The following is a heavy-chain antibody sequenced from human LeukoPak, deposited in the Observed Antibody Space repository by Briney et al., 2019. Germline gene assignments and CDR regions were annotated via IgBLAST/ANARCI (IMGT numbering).Heavy chain of an antibody. J-gene: IGHJ3*02. V-gene: IGHV3-48*03. Sequence: PGGSLRLSCAASGFTFSSYEMNWVRQAPGKGLEWVSYISSGGSTIYYADSVKGRFTISRDNAKNSLYLQMNSLRAEDTAVYYCARDSVKYYYGSGSYYGAFDIWGQGTMVTVSS. CDR1: GFTFSSYE. CDR3: ARDSVKYYYGSGSYYGAFDI. CDR2: ISSGGSTI. D-gene: IGHD3-10*01.